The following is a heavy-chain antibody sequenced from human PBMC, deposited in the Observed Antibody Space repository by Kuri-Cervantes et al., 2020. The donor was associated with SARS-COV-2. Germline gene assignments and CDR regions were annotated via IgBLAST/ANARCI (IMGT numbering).Heavy chain of an antibody. CDR1: GFTFSSYS. V-gene: IGHV3-48*01. CDR2: ISSSSSTI. CDR3: AKDGAPYYYGSGSLFGMDV. Sequence: GESLKISCAASGFTFSSYSMNWVRQAPGKGLEWVSYISSSSSTIYYADSVKGRFTISRDNSKNTLYLQMNSLRAEDTAVYYCAKDGAPYYYGSGSLFGMDVWGQGTTVTVSS. J-gene: IGHJ6*02. D-gene: IGHD3-10*01.